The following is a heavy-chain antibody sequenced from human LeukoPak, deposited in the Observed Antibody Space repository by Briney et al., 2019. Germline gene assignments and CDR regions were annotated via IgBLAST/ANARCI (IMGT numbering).Heavy chain of an antibody. CDR3: AKDHYWSIDY. D-gene: IGHD3-3*01. CDR2: IKGDGIST. CDR1: GFDFSSNW. Sequence: GGSLRLSCAASGFDFSSNWMHWVRHAPGQGLVWVSRIKGDGISTNYADSVKGRFTISRDIAKNTLYLQVNSLRAEDTGVYYCAKDHYWSIDYWGRGTLVTVSS. V-gene: IGHV3-74*01. J-gene: IGHJ4*02.